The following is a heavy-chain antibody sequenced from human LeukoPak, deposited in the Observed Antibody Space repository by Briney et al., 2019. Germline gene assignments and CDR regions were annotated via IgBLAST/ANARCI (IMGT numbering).Heavy chain of an antibody. CDR3: ARGGGYCSSTSWGTDYYYCYMDV. J-gene: IGHJ6*03. Sequence: ASVKVSCKASGYTFSGYYMHWVRQAPGQGLEWMGWINPNSGNTGYAQKFQGRVTMTRNTSISTAYMELSSLRSEDTAVYYCARGGGYCSSTSWGTDYYYCYMDVWGKGTTVTISS. CDR1: GYTFSGYY. D-gene: IGHD2-2*01. CDR2: INPNSGNT. V-gene: IGHV1-8*02.